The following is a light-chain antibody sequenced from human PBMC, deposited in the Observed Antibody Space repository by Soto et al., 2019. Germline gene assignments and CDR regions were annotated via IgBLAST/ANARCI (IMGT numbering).Light chain of an antibody. Sequence: QSVLTQPASVSGSPGQSITISCTGTSSDVGGYNYVSWYQQHPGKAPKLMIYDVSNRPSGVSNRFSGSKSGNTASLTISGLQAEDEADYYCSSYTSSSTPVFGGVTKLTVL. CDR3: SSYTSSSTPV. CDR2: DVS. CDR1: SSDVGGYNY. V-gene: IGLV2-14*01. J-gene: IGLJ2*01.